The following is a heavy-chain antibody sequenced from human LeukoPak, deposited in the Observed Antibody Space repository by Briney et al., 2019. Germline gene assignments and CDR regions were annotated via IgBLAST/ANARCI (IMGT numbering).Heavy chain of an antibody. CDR3: ARVGLQAYDY. CDR2: IYHSGST. D-gene: IGHD5-24*01. CDR1: GYSISSGYS. V-gene: IGHV4-38-2*02. J-gene: IGHJ4*02. Sequence: PSETLSLTCTVSGYSISSGYSWGWIRQPPGKRLEWIGSIYHSGSTYYNPSLKSRVTISVDTSKNQFSLKLSSVTAADTAVYYCARVGLQAYDYWGQGTLVTVSS.